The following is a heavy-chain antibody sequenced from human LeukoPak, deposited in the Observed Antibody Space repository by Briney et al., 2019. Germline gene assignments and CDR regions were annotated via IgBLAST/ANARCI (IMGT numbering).Heavy chain of an antibody. Sequence: SVRVSCKASGGTFSSYAISWVRQAPGQGLEWMGGIIPIFGTANYAQKFQGRVTITADESTSTAYMELSSLRSEDTAVYYCARMGQLWSVFDYWGQGTLVTVSS. CDR3: ARMGQLWSVFDY. CDR1: GGTFSSYA. V-gene: IGHV1-69*13. J-gene: IGHJ4*02. D-gene: IGHD5-18*01. CDR2: IIPIFGTA.